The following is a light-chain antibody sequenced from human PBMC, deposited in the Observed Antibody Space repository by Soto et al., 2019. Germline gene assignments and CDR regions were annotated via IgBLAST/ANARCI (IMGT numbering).Light chain of an antibody. J-gene: IGLJ1*01. V-gene: IGLV2-14*01. CDR1: SSDVGGYEY. CDR3: SSFSRSSTPYV. CDR2: EVN. Sequence: QSALTQPASVSGSPGQSITISCTGTSSDVGGYEYVSWYQQHPGKAPKLMIFEVNSRPSGVSNRFSDSKSDNTASLTISGLQTEDEADYYCSSFSRSSTPYVFGTGTKLTVL.